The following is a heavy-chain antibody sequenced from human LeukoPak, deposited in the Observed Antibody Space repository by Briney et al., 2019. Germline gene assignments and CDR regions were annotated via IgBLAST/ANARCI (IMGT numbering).Heavy chain of an antibody. J-gene: IGHJ5*02. D-gene: IGHD3-16*01. V-gene: IGHV5-51*01. CDR3: ARAGGAMANWFDP. Sequence: GESLKISCRGSGYTFTSYWIGWVRPMPGKGLEWMGIIYPRDSDTRYSPSFQGQVTISADKSISTAYLQWSSLKASDTAMYYCARAGGAMANWFDPWGQGTLVTVSS. CDR1: GYTFTSYW. CDR2: IYPRDSDT.